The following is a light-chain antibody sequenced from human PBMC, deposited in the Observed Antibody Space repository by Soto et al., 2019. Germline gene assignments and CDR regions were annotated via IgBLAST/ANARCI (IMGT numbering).Light chain of an antibody. CDR1: QTVRSSY. J-gene: IGKJ1*01. V-gene: IGKV3D-15*01. Sequence: EIVLTQSPATLSLSPGERATLSCRASQTVRSSYLAWYQQKPGQAPRLLIYDASDRATGIPARFSGSGSGTEFTLTISSLQSEDFAVYYCQQYNNWPPWTFGQGTKVDIK. CDR3: QQYNNWPPWT. CDR2: DAS.